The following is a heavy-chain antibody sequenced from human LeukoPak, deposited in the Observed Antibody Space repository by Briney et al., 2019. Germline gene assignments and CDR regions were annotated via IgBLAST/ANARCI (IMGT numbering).Heavy chain of an antibody. CDR3: ANYNYESSGYSYFGN. Sequence: SETLSLTCSVSGGFISSYYWSWIRQSAGKGLEWIGRIYSSGSASYNPSLKSRVTMSVDTSKNQFSLRLRSVTAADTAVYYCANYNYESSGYSYFGNWGQGIVVIVSS. J-gene: IGHJ4*02. D-gene: IGHD3-22*01. CDR2: IYSSGSA. CDR1: GGFISSYY. V-gene: IGHV4-4*07.